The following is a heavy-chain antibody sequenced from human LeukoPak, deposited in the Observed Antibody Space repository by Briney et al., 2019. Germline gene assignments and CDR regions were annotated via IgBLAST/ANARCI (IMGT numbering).Heavy chain of an antibody. Sequence: PSETLSLTCTVSGGSISSYYWSWIRQPPGKGLEWIGYMYYSGSTNYNPSLKSRVTISVDTSKNQVSLKLSSVTAADTAVYYCARESGYFRFDPWGQGTLVTVSS. D-gene: IGHD3-3*01. CDR3: ARESGYFRFDP. CDR1: GGSISSYY. J-gene: IGHJ5*02. V-gene: IGHV4-59*01. CDR2: MYYSGST.